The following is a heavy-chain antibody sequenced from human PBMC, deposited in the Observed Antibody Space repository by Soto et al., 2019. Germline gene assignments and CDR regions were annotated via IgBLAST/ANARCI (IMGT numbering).Heavy chain of an antibody. Sequence: LSLTCAVSGASISSGGYYWSWIRQHPGKGLEWIGCIYYTGTTYYVPSLTGRVTFSVDTSKNQLSLHLRFVTAADTAIYYCARSYGIPTKPFDYWGQGALVTVSS. J-gene: IGHJ4*02. V-gene: IGHV4-31*11. CDR1: GASISSGGYY. D-gene: IGHD4-17*01. CDR3: ARSYGIPTKPFDY. CDR2: IYYTGTT.